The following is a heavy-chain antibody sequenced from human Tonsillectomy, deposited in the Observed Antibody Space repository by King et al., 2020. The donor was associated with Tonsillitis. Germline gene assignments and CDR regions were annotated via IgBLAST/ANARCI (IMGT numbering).Heavy chain of an antibody. CDR2: IDPSDSYT. J-gene: IGHJ3*01. Sequence: VQLVESGAEVKKPGESLKISCKASGYIFANYWITWVRQTPGKGLEWVGRIDPSDSYTDYGPSFQGHVTISSDKSLATAFLEWTYLPASDTAVYYCVRRLGLIRGNHDAFDLWGQGTFVAVSS. D-gene: IGHD3-9*01. CDR3: VRRLGLIRGNHDAFDL. V-gene: IGHV5-10-1*03. CDR1: GYIFANYW.